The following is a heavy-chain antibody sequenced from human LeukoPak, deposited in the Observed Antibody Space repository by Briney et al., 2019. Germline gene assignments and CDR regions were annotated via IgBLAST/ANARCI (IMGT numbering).Heavy chain of an antibody. CDR3: AKDREWLLRLFDY. D-gene: IGHD3-22*01. CDR1: GFTFNDYA. Sequence: GGSLRLSCAASGFTFNDYAMHWVRQAPGKGLEWVSAISGSGGSTYYADSVKGRFTISRDNSKNTLYLQMNSLRAEDTAVYYCAKDREWLLRLFDYWGQGTLVTVSS. J-gene: IGHJ4*02. V-gene: IGHV3-23*01. CDR2: ISGSGGST.